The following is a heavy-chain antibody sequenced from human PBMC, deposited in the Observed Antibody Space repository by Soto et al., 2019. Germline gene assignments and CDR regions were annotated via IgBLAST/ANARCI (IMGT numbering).Heavy chain of an antibody. CDR1: GGTFSSYA. J-gene: IGHJ6*02. V-gene: IGHV1-69*01. CDR2: IIPIFGTA. Sequence: QVQLVQSGAEVKKPGSSVKVSCKASGGTFSSYAISWVRQAPGQGLEWMGGIIPIFGTANYAQKFQGRVTITADESTSTAYMELSSLRSEDTAVYYCARDNDFWSGHSYYYYYGMDVWGQGTTVTVSS. D-gene: IGHD3-3*01. CDR3: ARDNDFWSGHSYYYYYGMDV.